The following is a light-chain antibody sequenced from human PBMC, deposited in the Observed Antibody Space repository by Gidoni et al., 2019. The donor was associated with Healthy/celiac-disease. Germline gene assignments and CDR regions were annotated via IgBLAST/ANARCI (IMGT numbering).Light chain of an antibody. J-gene: IGKJ2*01. CDR1: QSVLYSSNNKNY. CDR2: WAS. V-gene: IGKV4-1*01. CDR3: QQYYSTPYT. Sequence: EIVMTQPPDSLAVSRGERATINCKSSQSVLYSSNNKNYLAWYQQKPGQPPKLLIYWASTRESGVPDRFSGSGSGTDFTLTISSLQAEDVAVYYCQQYYSTPYTFXXXTKLEIK.